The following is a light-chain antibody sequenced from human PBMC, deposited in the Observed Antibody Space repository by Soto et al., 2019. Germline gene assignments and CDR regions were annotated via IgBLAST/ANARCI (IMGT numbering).Light chain of an antibody. Sequence: DIQMTQSPSSLSASVGDTVTITCRASQGIGTYLNWYQQKPGKAPKLLIYGAISLERGVPSRFSGSGLGTDFTLAIRSLQPEDFATYYCQQTLTKSGITFGQGTRLEIK. CDR1: QGIGTY. J-gene: IGKJ5*01. CDR3: QQTLTKSGIT. CDR2: GAI. V-gene: IGKV1-39*01.